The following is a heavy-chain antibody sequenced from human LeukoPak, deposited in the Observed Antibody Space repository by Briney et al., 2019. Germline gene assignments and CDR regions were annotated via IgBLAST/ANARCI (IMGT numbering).Heavy chain of an antibody. CDR2: IKQDGSEK. CDR3: AREKVTATRSFFDY. Sequence: GGSLRLSCAASGFTFGNYAMTWVRQAPGKGREWVANIKQDGSEKYYVDSVKGRFTISRDKAKNSLYLQMNSLRADDTAVYYCAREKVTATRSFFDYWGQGTLVTVSS. D-gene: IGHD2-21*02. CDR1: GFTFGNYA. V-gene: IGHV3-7*05. J-gene: IGHJ4*02.